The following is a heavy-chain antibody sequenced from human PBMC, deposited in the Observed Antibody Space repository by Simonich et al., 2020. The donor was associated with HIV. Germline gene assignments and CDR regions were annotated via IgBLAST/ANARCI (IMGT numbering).Heavy chain of an antibody. Sequence: QVQLVQSGAEVEKPGASVKVSCKASGYTFTDYYMHWVRQAPGQGLDGMGRISPNNGGTDYPQKFQCRVTMTRDTSISTVYMELSRLRSDDTAIYYCATHGPGSYSSALDIWGQGTMVTVSS. CDR2: ISPNNGGT. J-gene: IGHJ3*02. D-gene: IGHD1-26*01. CDR1: GYTFTDYY. V-gene: IGHV1-2*06. CDR3: ATHGPGSYSSALDI.